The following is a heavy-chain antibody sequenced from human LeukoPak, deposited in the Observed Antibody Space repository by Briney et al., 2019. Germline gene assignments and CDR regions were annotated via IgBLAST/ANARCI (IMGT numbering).Heavy chain of an antibody. CDR2: ISSTGSNI. V-gene: IGHV3-21*01. D-gene: IGHD6-19*01. J-gene: IGHJ4*02. CDR3: ATEFPGAVAETGDY. CDR1: GFPFSSYA. Sequence: GGSLRLSCAASGFPFSSYAMNWVRQAPGKGLEWVSSISSTGSNIYYADSVKGRFNISRDNAKNSLSLQMNSLRAEDTAVYYCATEFPGAVAETGDYWGQGALVTVSS.